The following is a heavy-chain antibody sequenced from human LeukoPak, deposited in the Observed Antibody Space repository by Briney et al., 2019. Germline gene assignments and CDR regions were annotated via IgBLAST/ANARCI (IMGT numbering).Heavy chain of an antibody. Sequence: SETLSLTCAVYGGSFSGYYWSWIRQPPGKGLEWIGEINHSGSTNYNPSLKSRVTISVDTSKSQFSLKLSSVTAADTAAYYCASLSSGWYGDFDYWGQGTPVTVSS. J-gene: IGHJ4*02. D-gene: IGHD6-19*01. CDR3: ASLSSGWYGDFDY. CDR2: INHSGST. V-gene: IGHV4-34*01. CDR1: GGSFSGYY.